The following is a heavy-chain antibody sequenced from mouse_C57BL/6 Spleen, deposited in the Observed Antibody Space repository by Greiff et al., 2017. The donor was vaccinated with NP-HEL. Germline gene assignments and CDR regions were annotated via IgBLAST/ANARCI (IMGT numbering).Heavy chain of an antibody. V-gene: IGHV1-69*01. CDR2: IDPSDSYT. D-gene: IGHD2-3*01. J-gene: IGHJ1*03. CDR1: GYTFTSYW. CDR3: ARSDLYDGYWYFDV. Sequence: VQLQQPGAELVMPGASVKLSCKASGYTFTSYWMHWVKQRPGQGLEWIGEIDPSDSYTNYNQKFKGKSTLTVDKSSSTAYMQLSSLTSEDSAVYYCARSDLYDGYWYFDVWGTGTTVTVSS.